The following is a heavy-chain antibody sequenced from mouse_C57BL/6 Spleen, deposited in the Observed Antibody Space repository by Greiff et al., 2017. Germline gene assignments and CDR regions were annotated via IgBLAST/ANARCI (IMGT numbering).Heavy chain of an antibody. CDR1: GYTFTSYG. V-gene: IGHV1-81*01. D-gene: IGHD1-1*01. CDR2: IYPRSGNT. Sequence: VQLQQSGAELARPGASVKLSCKASGYTFTSYGISWVKQRTGQGLEWIGEIYPRSGNTYYNEKFKGKATLTADKSSSTAYMELRSLTSEDSAVYFCARSGLDYYGSRNYFDYWGQGTTLTVSS. J-gene: IGHJ2*01. CDR3: ARSGLDYYGSRNYFDY.